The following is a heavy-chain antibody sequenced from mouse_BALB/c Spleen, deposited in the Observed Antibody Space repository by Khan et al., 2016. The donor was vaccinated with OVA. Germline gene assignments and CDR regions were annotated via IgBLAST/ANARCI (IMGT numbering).Heavy chain of an antibody. D-gene: IGHD2-3*01. Sequence: EVQLQESGPDLVKPSQSLSLTCTVTGYSITSGYAWHLIRQFPGNKLEWMAYIYFSGSINYNQSFKSRISVTRDTSKNQFFLQLKSVTSEDTATYYCTRDGYYMDYWGQGTSVTVSS. J-gene: IGHJ4*01. CDR3: TRDGYYMDY. CDR2: IYFSGSI. CDR1: GYSITSGYA. V-gene: IGHV3-1*02.